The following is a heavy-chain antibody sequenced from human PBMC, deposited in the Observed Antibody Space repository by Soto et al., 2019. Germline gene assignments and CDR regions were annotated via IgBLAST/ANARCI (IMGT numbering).Heavy chain of an antibody. Sequence: PGESLKISCKGSGYSFTSYWIGWVRQMPGKGLEWMGIIYPGDSDTRYSPSFQGQVTISADKSISTAYLQWSSLKASDTAMYYCARRAIVATGFYGMDVWGQGTTVPVSS. J-gene: IGHJ6*02. D-gene: IGHD5-12*01. V-gene: IGHV5-51*01. CDR2: IYPGDSDT. CDR1: GYSFTSYW. CDR3: ARRAIVATGFYGMDV.